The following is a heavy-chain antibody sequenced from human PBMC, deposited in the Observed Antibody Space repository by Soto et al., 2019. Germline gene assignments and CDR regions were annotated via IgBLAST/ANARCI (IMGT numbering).Heavy chain of an antibody. V-gene: IGHV4-30-4*01. CDR1: GGSISSGDYY. CDR2: IYYSGST. CDR3: ARARLITIFGVVIMNWFDP. Sequence: SETLSLTCTVSGGSISSGDYYWSWIRQPPGKGLEWIGYIYYSGSTYYNPSLKSRVTISVDTSKNQFSLKLNSVTAADTAVYYCARARLITIFGVVIMNWFDPWGQGTLVTVSS. J-gene: IGHJ5*02. D-gene: IGHD3-3*01.